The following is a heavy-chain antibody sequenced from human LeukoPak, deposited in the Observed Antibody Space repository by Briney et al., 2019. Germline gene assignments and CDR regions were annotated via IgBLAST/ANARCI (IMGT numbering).Heavy chain of an antibody. CDR2: INPNSGGT. J-gene: IGHJ4*02. V-gene: IGHV1-2*06. D-gene: IGHD3-22*01. CDR1: GYTFTGYY. CDR3: ASAVYDSSGYYYDY. Sequence: ASVKVSCKASGYTFTGYYMHWVRQAPGQGLEWMERINPNSGGTNYAQKFQGRVTMTRDTSISTAYMELSRLRSDDTAVYYCASAVYDSSGYYYDYWGQGTLVTVSS.